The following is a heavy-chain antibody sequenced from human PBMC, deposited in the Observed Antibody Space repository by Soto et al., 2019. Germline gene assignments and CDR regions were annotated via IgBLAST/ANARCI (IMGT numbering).Heavy chain of an antibody. CDR1: GFTFNTFA. J-gene: IGHJ4*02. V-gene: IGHV3-23*01. CDR3: ARDRGGALDS. D-gene: IGHD2-15*01. Sequence: EVLLLESGGGLVQPGGSLRLSCAASGFTFNTFAMTWVRQAPGKGLERISALSGSGSLSYYADSVKGRFTISRDNSQKTKNLQKDHLSVDETGVYFCARDRGGALDSWGQGTRVTVSS. CDR2: LSGSGSLS.